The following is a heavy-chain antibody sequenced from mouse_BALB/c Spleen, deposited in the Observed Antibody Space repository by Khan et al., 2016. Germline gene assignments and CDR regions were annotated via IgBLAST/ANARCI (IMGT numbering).Heavy chain of an antibody. V-gene: IGHV3-2*02. Sequence: EVQLQESGPGLVKPSQSLSLTCTVTGYSITSDYAWNWIRQFPGNKLEWMGYISYSGSTSYNPSLKSRISITRDTSKNQFFLQLNSVTTEDTATYCGARGRYYGSRGYFDVWGAGTTVTVSS. CDR2: ISYSGST. J-gene: IGHJ1*01. CDR3: ARGRYYGSRGYFDV. D-gene: IGHD1-1*01. CDR1: GYSITSDYA.